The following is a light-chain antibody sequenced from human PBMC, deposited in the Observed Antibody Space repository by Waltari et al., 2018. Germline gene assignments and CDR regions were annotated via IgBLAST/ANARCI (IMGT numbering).Light chain of an antibody. CDR3: QQYFSSPLT. Sequence: DIVMTQSPDSLTLSLGERATINCWSSQSLLYSSNNKNYLAWYQQKPGQPPKLLIYWASTRESGVPDRFSGSGSGTDFTFTISSLQAEDVAVYYCQQYFSSPLTFGGGTKVVIK. V-gene: IGKV4-1*01. J-gene: IGKJ4*01. CDR2: WAS. CDR1: QSLLYSSNNKNY.